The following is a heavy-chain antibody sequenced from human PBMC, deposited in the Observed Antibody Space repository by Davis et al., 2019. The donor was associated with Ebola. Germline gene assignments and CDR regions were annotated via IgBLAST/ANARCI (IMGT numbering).Heavy chain of an antibody. CDR3: AREGLCSSASCLDY. CDR1: GFTFSSYR. Sequence: GESLNISCAASGFTFSSYRMILVRQAPGKGLEWFSSISIGSSYIYYADSVRGRFTIPRDNAKDSLYLQMNSLRAEDTAVYYCAREGLCSSASCLDYWGQGTLVTVSS. CDR2: ISIGSSYI. J-gene: IGHJ4*02. D-gene: IGHD2-2*01. V-gene: IGHV3-21*01.